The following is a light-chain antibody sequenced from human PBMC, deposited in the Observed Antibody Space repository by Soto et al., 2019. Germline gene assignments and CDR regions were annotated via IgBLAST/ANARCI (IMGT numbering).Light chain of an antibody. J-gene: IGKJ1*01. CDR2: RAS. V-gene: IGKV3-15*01. CDR3: QQCSNWPRT. CDR1: QTVFTN. Sequence: EVVMTQSPATLSLPSGERATLSCRASQTVFTNVAWYQQKPGQAPRLLIYRASTRATNVPVRFSGSGSGTEFTLTISSLQSEDFAVYFCQQCSNWPRTFGQGTKVEI.